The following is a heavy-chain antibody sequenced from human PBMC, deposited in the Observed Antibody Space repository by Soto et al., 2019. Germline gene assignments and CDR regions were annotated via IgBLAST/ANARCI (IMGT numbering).Heavy chain of an antibody. CDR1: GDSISSGGYS. CDR3: ARLGSGWSAFDI. J-gene: IGHJ3*02. CDR2: IYHSGST. Sequence: PSETLSLTCAVSGDSISSGGYSWSWIRQPPGKGLEWIGYIYHSGSTYYNPSLKSRVTISVDRSKNQFSLKLSSVTAADTAVYYCARLGSGWSAFDIWGQGTMVT. D-gene: IGHD6-19*01. V-gene: IGHV4-30-2*01.